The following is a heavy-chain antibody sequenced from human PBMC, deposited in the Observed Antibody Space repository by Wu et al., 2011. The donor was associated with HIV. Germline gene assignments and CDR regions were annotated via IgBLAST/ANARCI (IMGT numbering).Heavy chain of an antibody. V-gene: IGHV1-2*02. J-gene: IGHJ5*02. Sequence: QVQLVQSGAEVKKPGASVKVSCKASGYTFTDYYINWVRQAPGQGLEWMGWINPNSGGTNYAQKFQGRVTMTRDTSISTAYMELSRLRSDDTAVYYCARVTGDLGWFDPWGQGTLVTVSS. D-gene: IGHD7-27*01. CDR3: ARVTGDLGWFDP. CDR2: INPNSGGT. CDR1: GYTFTDYY.